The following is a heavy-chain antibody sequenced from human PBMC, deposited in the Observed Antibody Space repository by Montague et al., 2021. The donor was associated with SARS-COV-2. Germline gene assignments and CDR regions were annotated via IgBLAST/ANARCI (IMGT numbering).Heavy chain of an antibody. D-gene: IGHD5-12*01. J-gene: IGHJ4*02. Sequence: SETLSLTCTVSGGSISTYYWSWIRQPPGKGLEWIAYINYSGITNHNPSLKSRVSVSLDTSKNHFSLNLKSVTAADTAVDYCARSGWLTRGFDSWGQGTLVFVSS. CDR3: ARSGWLTRGFDS. CDR2: INYSGIT. CDR1: GGSISTYY. V-gene: IGHV4-59*01.